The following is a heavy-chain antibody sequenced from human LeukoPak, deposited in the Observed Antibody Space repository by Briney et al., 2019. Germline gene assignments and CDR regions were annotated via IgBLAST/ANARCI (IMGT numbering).Heavy chain of an antibody. CDR3: AKGWAVVVVAATALSD. CDR1: GFTFVDYG. Sequence: GGALRLSCAASGFTFVDYGMSWVRQAPGKGLEGVGNIKRVGSERYYVDSVKGRFTISRDNAKNSLYLQMNSLRAEDTAVYYCAKGWAVVVVAATALSDWGQGTLVTVSS. D-gene: IGHD2-15*01. J-gene: IGHJ4*02. V-gene: IGHV3-7*01. CDR2: IKRVGSER.